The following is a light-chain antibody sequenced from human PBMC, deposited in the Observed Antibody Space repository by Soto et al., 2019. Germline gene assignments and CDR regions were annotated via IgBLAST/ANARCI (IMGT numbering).Light chain of an antibody. Sequence: QAALTQPASVSGPPGQSITISCTGTSSDVGGYNYVSWYQQHPGKAPKIMIYDVSNRPSGVSNRFSGSKSGNTASPTISGLQAEDEADYYCSSYTSRSTLYVFGTGTKVTVL. V-gene: IGLV2-14*01. J-gene: IGLJ1*01. CDR3: SSYTSRSTLYV. CDR2: DVS. CDR1: SSDVGGYNY.